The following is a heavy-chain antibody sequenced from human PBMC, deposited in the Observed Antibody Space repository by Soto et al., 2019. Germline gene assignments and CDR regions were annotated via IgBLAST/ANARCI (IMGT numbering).Heavy chain of an antibody. CDR1: GGTFSSYA. J-gene: IGHJ4*02. CDR3: AIGRIQLWSIFDY. Sequence: VASVKVSCKASGGTFSSYAISWVRQAPGQGLEWMGGIIPIFGTANYAQKFQGRVTITADESTSTAYMELSSLRSEDTAVYCCAIGRIQLWSIFDYWGQGTLVTVSS. D-gene: IGHD5-18*01. V-gene: IGHV1-69*13. CDR2: IIPIFGTA.